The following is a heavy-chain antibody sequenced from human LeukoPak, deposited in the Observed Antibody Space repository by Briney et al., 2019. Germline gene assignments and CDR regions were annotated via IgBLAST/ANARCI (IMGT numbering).Heavy chain of an antibody. CDR2: MNPNSGNT. CDR1: GGTFSSYA. Sequence: ASVKVSCKASGGTFSSYAINWVRQATGQGLEWMRWMNPNSGNTGYAQKFQGRVTMTRNTSISTAYMELSSLRSEDTAVYYCARGAARGRNNWFDPWGQGTLVTVSS. CDR3: ARGAARGRNNWFDP. D-gene: IGHD6-6*01. V-gene: IGHV1-8*02. J-gene: IGHJ5*02.